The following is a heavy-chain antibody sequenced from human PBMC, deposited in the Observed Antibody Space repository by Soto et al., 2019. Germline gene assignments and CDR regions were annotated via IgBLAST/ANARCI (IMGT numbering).Heavy chain of an antibody. CDR3: AKGGCSTTSCSLDP. D-gene: IGHD2-2*01. CDR1: GFTFHDYA. Sequence: EVQLVESGGGLVQPGRSLRLSCAASGFTFHDYAMHWVRQAPGKGLERVSGVSWNRGTVGYAESVKGRFTISRDNAKNSLYLQMNSLRAEDTALYYCAKGGCSTTSCSLDPWGQGTLVTVSS. CDR2: VSWNRGTV. V-gene: IGHV3-9*01. J-gene: IGHJ5*02.